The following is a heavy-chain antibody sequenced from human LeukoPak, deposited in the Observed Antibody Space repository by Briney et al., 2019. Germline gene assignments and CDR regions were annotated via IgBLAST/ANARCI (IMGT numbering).Heavy chain of an antibody. CDR2: IYYSGST. D-gene: IGHD6-19*01. V-gene: IGHV4-38-2*02. J-gene: IGHJ6*03. CDR1: GYSISSGYY. CDR3: ARAAVAGTKYYMDV. Sequence: PSETLSLTCSVSGYSISSGYYWGCIRQPPGKGLEWIGYIYYSGSTNYNPSLKSRVTISVDTSKNQFSLKLSSVTAADTAVYYCARAAVAGTKYYMDVWGKGTTVTISS.